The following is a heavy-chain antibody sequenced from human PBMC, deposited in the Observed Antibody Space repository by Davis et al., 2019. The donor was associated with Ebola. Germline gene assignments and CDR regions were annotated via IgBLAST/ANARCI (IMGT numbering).Heavy chain of an antibody. CDR2: IYYSGST. J-gene: IGHJ6*02. Sequence: MPSETLSLTCTVSGGSISSYYWSWIRQPPGKGLEWIGYIYYSGSTNYNPSLKSRVTISVDTSKNQFSLKLSSVTAADTAVYYCAREGSSWYSEYGMDVWGQGTTVTVSS. CDR3: AREGSSWYSEYGMDV. V-gene: IGHV4-59*01. CDR1: GGSISSYY. D-gene: IGHD6-13*01.